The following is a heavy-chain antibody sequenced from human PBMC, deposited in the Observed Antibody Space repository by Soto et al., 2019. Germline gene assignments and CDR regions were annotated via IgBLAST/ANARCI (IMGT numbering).Heavy chain of an antibody. CDR1: GASISSGDYY. D-gene: IGHD3-16*01. J-gene: IGHJ3*01. Sequence: SETLSLTCNVSGASISSGDYYWRWIRQPPGKGLEWIGYIYFSETTSYNPSLKSRVTISGDKSKNQFSLRLTSVTAADTAVYFCGIVEMITFGRTTGPNDAFDRWGQGQMVT. CDR2: IYFSETT. V-gene: IGHV4-30-4*01. CDR3: GIVEMITFGRTTGPNDAFDR.